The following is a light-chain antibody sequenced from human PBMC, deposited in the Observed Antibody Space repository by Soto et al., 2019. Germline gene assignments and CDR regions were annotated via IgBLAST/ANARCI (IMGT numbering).Light chain of an antibody. Sequence: QSALTQPRSVSGSPGQSVTISCTGTSGDVGYYNYVSWYQQYPGKAPKVIIYDVSERPSGVPDRFSGSKSGNTASLTISGLQAEDEADYYCCSYAGSPRYVFGTGTKVTVL. CDR3: CSYAGSPRYV. V-gene: IGLV2-11*01. CDR1: SGDVGYYNY. J-gene: IGLJ1*01. CDR2: DVS.